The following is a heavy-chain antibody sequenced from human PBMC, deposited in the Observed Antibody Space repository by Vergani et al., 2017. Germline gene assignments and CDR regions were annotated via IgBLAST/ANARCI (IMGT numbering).Heavy chain of an antibody. J-gene: IGHJ5*02. V-gene: IGHV3-21*01. D-gene: IGHD2/OR15-2a*01. CDR2: ISSSSRYI. CDR3: ARVVIHGDWFDP. Sequence: EVQLVESGGGLVQPGGSLRLSCAASGFTVSSNYMSWVRQAPGKGLEWVSSISSSSRYIYYADSVKGRFTISRDNAKNSLYLQMNSLRAEDTAVYYCARVVIHGDWFDPWGQGTLVTVSS. CDR1: GFTVSSNY.